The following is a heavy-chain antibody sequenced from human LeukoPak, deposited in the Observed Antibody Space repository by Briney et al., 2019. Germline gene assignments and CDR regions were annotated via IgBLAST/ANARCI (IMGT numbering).Heavy chain of an antibody. CDR1: GFTFSSYS. J-gene: IGHJ4*02. V-gene: IGHV3-21*01. CDR3: ARDRRHYDFWSGSWSAGY. CDR2: ISSSSSYI. D-gene: IGHD3-3*01. Sequence: GGSLRLSCAASGFTFSSYSMNWVRQAPGKGLEWVSSISSSSSYIYYADSVKGRFTISRDNAKNSLYLQMNSLRAEDTAVYYCARDRRHYDFWSGSWSAGYWGQGTLVTVSS.